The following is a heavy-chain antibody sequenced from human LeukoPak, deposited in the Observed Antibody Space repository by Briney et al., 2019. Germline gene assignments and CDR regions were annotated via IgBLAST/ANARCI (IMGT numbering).Heavy chain of an antibody. J-gene: IGHJ4*02. Sequence: SETLSLTCAVSGYSISSGYYWGWIRQSPGKGLEWIGSIFHNGITYYNPSLKSRITISVDTSKNQFSLRLSSVTAADTAVYYCARRISTRRGETCSSTSCYFDYWGQGTLVTVSS. D-gene: IGHD2-2*01. CDR2: IFHNGIT. CDR1: GYSISSGYY. V-gene: IGHV4-38-2*01. CDR3: ARRISTRRGETCSSTSCYFDY.